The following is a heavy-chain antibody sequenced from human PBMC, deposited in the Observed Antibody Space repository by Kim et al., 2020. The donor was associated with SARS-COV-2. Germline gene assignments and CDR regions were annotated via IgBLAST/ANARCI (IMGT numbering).Heavy chain of an antibody. D-gene: IGHD2-2*01. CDR1: GYTFTSYD. Sequence: ASGKVSCKASGYTFTSYDINWVRQATGQGLEWMGWMNPNSGNTGYAQKFQGRVTMTRNTSISTAYMELSSLRSEDTAVYYCARGVKVPAAIWISYYYYYMDVWGKGTTVTVSS. J-gene: IGHJ6*03. V-gene: IGHV1-8*01. CDR3: ARGVKVPAAIWISYYYYYMDV. CDR2: MNPNSGNT.